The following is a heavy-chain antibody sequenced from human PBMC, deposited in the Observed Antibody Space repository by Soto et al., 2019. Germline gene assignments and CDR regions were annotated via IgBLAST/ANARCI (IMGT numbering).Heavy chain of an antibody. CDR2: IWYDGSNK. CDR3: TREVVNSGCRRYHIDY. CDR1: GFTFSSYG. V-gene: IGHV3-33*01. J-gene: IGHJ4*02. D-gene: IGHD3-22*01. Sequence: QVQLVESGGGVVQPGRSLRLSCAASGFTFSSYGMHWVRQAPGKGLEWVAVIWYDGSNKYYADSVKGRFTISRENSKNTVDLQMSSLRAVDTAVCYFTREVVNSGCRRYHIDYWGQGTLSTVST.